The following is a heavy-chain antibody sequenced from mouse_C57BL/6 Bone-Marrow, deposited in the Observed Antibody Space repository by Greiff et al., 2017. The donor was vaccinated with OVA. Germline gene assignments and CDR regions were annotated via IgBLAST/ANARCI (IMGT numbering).Heavy chain of an antibody. CDR2: INPSTGGT. V-gene: IGHV1-42*01. D-gene: IGHD1-1*01. J-gene: IGHJ4*01. CDR3: APGGYYYGSRGDAMDY. CDR1: GYSFTGYY. Sequence: VQLQQSGPELVKPGASVKISCKASGYSFTGYYMNWVKQSPEKSLEWIGEINPSTGGTTYNQKFKAKATLTVDKSSSTAYMQLKSLTSEDSAVYDCAPGGYYYGSRGDAMDYWGQGTSVTVSS.